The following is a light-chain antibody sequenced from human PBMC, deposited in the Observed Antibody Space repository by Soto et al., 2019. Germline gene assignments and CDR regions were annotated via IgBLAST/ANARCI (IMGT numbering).Light chain of an antibody. Sequence: QSVLTQPASVSGSPGQLITISCTGTSSDVGNYDYVSWYQQYPGKAPKLMIYAVSRRPSGVSNRFSGSKSGNTASLTISGLQAEDEADYYCTSYTPSSTYVFGTGTKLTVL. V-gene: IGLV2-14*03. CDR2: AVS. J-gene: IGLJ1*01. CDR3: TSYTPSSTYV. CDR1: SSDVGNYDY.